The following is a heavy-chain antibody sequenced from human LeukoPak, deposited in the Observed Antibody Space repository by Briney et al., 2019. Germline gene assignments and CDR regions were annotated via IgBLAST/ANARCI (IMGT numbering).Heavy chain of an antibody. D-gene: IGHD3-10*01. CDR2: IIPIFGTA. J-gene: IGHJ4*02. Sequence: SVKVSCKASGGTFSSYAISWVRQAPGQGLEWMGGIIPIFGTANYAQKFQGRVTITADKSTSTAYMELSSLRSEDTAVYYCARAQAQAYGSGSYYIPVISGSDYWGQGTLVTVSS. CDR1: GGTFSSYA. CDR3: ARAQAQAYGSGSYYIPVISGSDY. V-gene: IGHV1-69*06.